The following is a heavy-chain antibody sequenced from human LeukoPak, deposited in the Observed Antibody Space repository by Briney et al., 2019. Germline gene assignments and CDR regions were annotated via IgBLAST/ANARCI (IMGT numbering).Heavy chain of an antibody. J-gene: IGHJ4*02. Sequence: GGSLRLSCAASGFTFSSYSMNWVRQAPGKGLEWVSSISSSSSYIYYADSVKGRFTISRDNAKNSLYLQMNSLRAEDTAVYYCARDLGGSYRVLYYFDYWGQGTLVTVSS. V-gene: IGHV3-21*01. CDR3: ARDLGGSYRVLYYFDY. CDR2: ISSSSSYI. D-gene: IGHD1-26*01. CDR1: GFTFSSYS.